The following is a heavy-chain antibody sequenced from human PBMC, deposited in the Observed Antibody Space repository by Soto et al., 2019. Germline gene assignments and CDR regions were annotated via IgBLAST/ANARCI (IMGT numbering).Heavy chain of an antibody. CDR2: IYNSGIT. D-gene: IGHD2-15*01. V-gene: IGHV4-59*01. CDR1: GGSFSGYY. J-gene: IGHJ4*02. Sequence: PSETLSLTCAVYGGSFSGYYWSWIRQPPGKGLEWIGYIYNSGITKYNPSLKSRVTISADPSKNQISLKLNSMTAADTAVYYCARDAGGYCSGGTCYEFDYWGQGTLVTVSS. CDR3: ARDAGGYCSGGTCYEFDY.